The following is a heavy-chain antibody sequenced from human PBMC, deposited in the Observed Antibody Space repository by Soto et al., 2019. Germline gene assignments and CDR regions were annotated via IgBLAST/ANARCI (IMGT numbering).Heavy chain of an antibody. CDR3: ATSTIFGVVIECRYYYYYGMDF. V-gene: IGHV1-46*02. D-gene: IGHD3-3*01. J-gene: IGHJ6*02. Sequence: ASVKVSCKGAGPSLNHYYIHWVRQAPGQELEWMGIINPSGGSTSYAQKFQGRVTMTRDTSTSTVYMELSSLRSEDTAVYYCATSTIFGVVIECRYYYYYGMDFCGRGSTVIGSS. CDR2: INPSGGST. CDR1: GPSLNHYY.